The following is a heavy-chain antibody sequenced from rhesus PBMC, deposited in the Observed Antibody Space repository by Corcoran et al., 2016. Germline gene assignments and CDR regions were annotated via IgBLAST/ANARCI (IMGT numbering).Heavy chain of an antibody. CDR2: ISYNGGT. V-gene: IGHV4-122*02. J-gene: IGHJ4*01. D-gene: IGHD6-25*01. CDR1: GHSLSSGYG. CDR3: ARDLAGSGSLDY. Sequence: QLQESGPGLVKPSETLSLTCAVPGHSLSSGYGWSWVRQPTGKGLEWIGYISYNGGTSYNPSLKSRVCIAGGTSKNQFSLKLGSVTAADTAVYYCARDLAGSGSLDYWGQGVLVAVSS.